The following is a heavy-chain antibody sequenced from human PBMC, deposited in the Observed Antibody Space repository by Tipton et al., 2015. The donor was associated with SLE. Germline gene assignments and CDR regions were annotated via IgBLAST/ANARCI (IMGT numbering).Heavy chain of an antibody. J-gene: IGHJ5*02. CDR1: GGSITSYY. D-gene: IGHD6-13*01. CDR2: IYTSGST. V-gene: IGHV4-4*07. CDR3: AREVIAAARGGWFDP. Sequence: TLSLTCTVSGGSITSYYWSWIRQPAGKGLEWIGRIYTSGSTNYNPSLKSRVTISVDTSKNQFSLKLSSVTAADTAVYYCAREVIAAARGGWFDPWGQGTLVTVSS.